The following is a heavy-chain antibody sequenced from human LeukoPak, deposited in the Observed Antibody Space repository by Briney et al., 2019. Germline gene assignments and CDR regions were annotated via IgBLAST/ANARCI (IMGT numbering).Heavy chain of an antibody. J-gene: IGHJ4*02. CDR1: GGPITSYY. V-gene: IGHV4-59*01. CDR3: ASPYGSGSYSNFDY. D-gene: IGHD3-10*01. CDR2: VYYSGST. Sequence: PSETLSLTCSVSGGPITSYYWSWIRQPPGKGLEWIGYVYYSGSTNYNPSLKSRLTISVDTSKNHFSLKLSSVTAADTAVYYCASPYGSGSYSNFDYWGQGTLVTVSS.